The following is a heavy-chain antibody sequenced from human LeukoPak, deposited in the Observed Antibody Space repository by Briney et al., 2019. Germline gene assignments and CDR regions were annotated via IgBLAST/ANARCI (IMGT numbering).Heavy chain of an antibody. D-gene: IGHD1-26*01. J-gene: IGHJ6*03. CDR2: IKQDGSEK. Sequence: PGGSLRLSCTASGFTFGDYAMSWFRQAPGKGLEWVANIKQDGSEKYYVDSVKGRFTISRDNAKNSLYLQMNSLRAEDTALYYCAKDGDTVSGTYYFDMDVWGKGTTVTISS. V-gene: IGHV3-7*01. CDR1: GFTFGDYA. CDR3: AKDGDTVSGTYYFDMDV.